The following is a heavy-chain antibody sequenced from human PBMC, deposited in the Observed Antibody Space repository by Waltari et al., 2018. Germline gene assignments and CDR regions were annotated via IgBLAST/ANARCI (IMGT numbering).Heavy chain of an antibody. CDR3: ARTYSSSLYYYYGMDV. V-gene: IGHV4-59*11. CDR1: GGSISSHS. J-gene: IGHJ6*02. Sequence: QVQLQESGPGLVKPSETLSLTCTVSGGSISSHSWSWIRQPPGKGLEWIGYIYYSGSTNYNPSLKSRVTISVDTSKNQFSLKLSSVTAADTAVYYCARTYSSSLYYYYGMDVWGQGTTVTVSS. D-gene: IGHD6-13*01. CDR2: IYYSGST.